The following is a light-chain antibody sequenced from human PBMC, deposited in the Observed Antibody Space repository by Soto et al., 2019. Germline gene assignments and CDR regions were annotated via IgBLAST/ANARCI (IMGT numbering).Light chain of an antibody. Sequence: EIVMTQSPATLSVSPGERATLSCRARRNVNNNLAWYQQKPGQAPRLVIYGASTRATGIPARFSGSGSGTEVTLTISSLQAEDFAVYTCQQYKNWPETFGQGTKVEIK. CDR2: GAS. J-gene: IGKJ1*01. CDR1: RNVNNN. V-gene: IGKV3-15*01. CDR3: QQYKNWPET.